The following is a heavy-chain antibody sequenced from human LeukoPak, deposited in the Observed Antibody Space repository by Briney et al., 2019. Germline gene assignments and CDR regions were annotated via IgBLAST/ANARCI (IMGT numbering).Heavy chain of an antibody. Sequence: PSETLSLTCTVSGGSISSSSYYWGWIRQPPGKGLEWIGSIYYSGSTYYNPSLKSRVTISVDTSKNQFSLKLSSVTAADTAVYYCARGFLDPYYFDYWGREPWSPSPQ. CDR2: IYYSGST. CDR3: ARGFLDPYYFDY. V-gene: IGHV4-39*07. CDR1: GGSISSSSYY. J-gene: IGHJ4*02. D-gene: IGHD3/OR15-3a*01.